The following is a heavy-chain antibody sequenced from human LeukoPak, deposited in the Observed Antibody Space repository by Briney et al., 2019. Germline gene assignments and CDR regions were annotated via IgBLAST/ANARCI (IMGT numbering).Heavy chain of an antibody. Sequence: SETLSLTCTVSGGSISSYYWSWIRQPPGKGLEWIGYIYTSGSTNYNPSLKSRVTISVDTSKNQFSLKLSSVTAADTAVYYCARVYSYGSHYYYYYYMDVWGKGTTVTVSS. CDR2: IYTSGST. J-gene: IGHJ6*03. CDR3: ARVYSYGSHYYYYYYMDV. V-gene: IGHV4-4*09. D-gene: IGHD5-18*01. CDR1: GGSISSYY.